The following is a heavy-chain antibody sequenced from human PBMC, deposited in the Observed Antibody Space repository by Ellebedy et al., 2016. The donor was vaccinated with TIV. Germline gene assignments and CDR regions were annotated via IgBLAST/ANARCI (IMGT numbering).Heavy chain of an antibody. CDR1: GLRFSSHA. CDR3: VKEGSESYADY. CDR2: ISGMGRKT. Sequence: GESLKISCAASGLRFSSHAMSLVRQSPGTGLEWVSAISGMGRKTWYADSVKGRITISRDNSKNTLYLPMNSLGAEDTALYYCVKEGSESYADYWGQGTLVTVSS. D-gene: IGHD1-26*01. V-gene: IGHV3-23*01. J-gene: IGHJ4*02.